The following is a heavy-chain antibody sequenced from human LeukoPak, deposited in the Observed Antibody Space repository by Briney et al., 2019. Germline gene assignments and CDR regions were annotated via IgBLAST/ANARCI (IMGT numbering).Heavy chain of an antibody. Sequence: PSETLSLTCTVSGGSISSGGYYWSWIRQHPGKGLEWIGYIYYSGSTYYNPSLKSRVTISVDRSKNQFSLKLSSVTAADTAVYYCARGEGRWLQLGEFDYWGQGTLVTVSS. D-gene: IGHD5-24*01. J-gene: IGHJ4*02. CDR3: ARGEGRWLQLGEFDY. CDR1: GGSISSGGYY. CDR2: IYYSGST. V-gene: IGHV4-31*03.